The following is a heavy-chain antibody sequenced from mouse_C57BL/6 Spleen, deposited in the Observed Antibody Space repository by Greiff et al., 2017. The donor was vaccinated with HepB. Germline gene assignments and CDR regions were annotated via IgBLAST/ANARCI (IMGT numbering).Heavy chain of an antibody. V-gene: IGHV1-59*01. D-gene: IGHD1-1*02. CDR3: ARSRWADY. Sequence: QVQLQQPGAELVRPGTSVKLSCKASGYTFTSYWMHWVKQRPGQGLEWIGVIDPSDSYTNYNQKFKGKATLTVDTSSSTAYMQLSSLTSEDSAVYYCARSRWADYWGQGTTLTVPS. J-gene: IGHJ2*01. CDR1: GYTFTSYW. CDR2: IDPSDSYT.